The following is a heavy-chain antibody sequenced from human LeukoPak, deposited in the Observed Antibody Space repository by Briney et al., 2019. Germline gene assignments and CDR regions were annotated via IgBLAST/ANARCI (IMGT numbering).Heavy chain of an antibody. Sequence: SDTLSFTCSGSGFIVSSGHYWGWTREPPGKGMEWIVSVYQSGTTIYNPSLKSRVTMSMDTSINHYSLKLRSVTAADTAVYYCARTLSDASPVATWGHGTLDTVSS. J-gene: IGHJ4*01. CDR2: VYQSGTT. CDR3: ARTLSDASPVAT. D-gene: IGHD2-8*01. V-gene: IGHV4-38-2*01. CDR1: GFIVSSGHY.